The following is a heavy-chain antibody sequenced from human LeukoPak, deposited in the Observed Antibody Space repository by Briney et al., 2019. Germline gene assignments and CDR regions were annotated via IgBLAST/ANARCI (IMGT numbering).Heavy chain of an antibody. J-gene: IGHJ4*02. D-gene: IGHD6-13*01. V-gene: IGHV4-59*01. CDR1: GGSISSYY. Sequence: SETLSLTCTVSGGSISSYYWSWIRLPSGKGLEWIGYLSKSGNTNYSPSLKSRVTIFGDTSKNQFFLKLSSVTAADTAVYYCAREGVSNWDRPFDYWGQGTLVTVSS. CDR3: AREGVSNWDRPFDY. CDR2: LSKSGNT.